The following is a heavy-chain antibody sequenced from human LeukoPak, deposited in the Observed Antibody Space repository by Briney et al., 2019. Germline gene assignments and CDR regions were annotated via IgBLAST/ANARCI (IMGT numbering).Heavy chain of an antibody. CDR3: AKQRRDGYNYFDY. D-gene: IGHD5-24*01. J-gene: IGHJ4*02. Sequence: XXXXGWIRHPPGTGLEWIGNIYYSESTYYNPSLKSRVTISVDTSKNQFSLKLSSVTAADTAVYYCAKQRRDGYNYFDYWGQGTLVTVSS. CDR1: XXX. V-gene: IGHV4-39*01. CDR2: IYYSEST.